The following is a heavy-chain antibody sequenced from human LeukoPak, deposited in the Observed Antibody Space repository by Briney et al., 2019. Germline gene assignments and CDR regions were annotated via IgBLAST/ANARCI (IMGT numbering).Heavy chain of an antibody. V-gene: IGHV4-61*05. D-gene: IGHD6-19*01. CDR2: IYDSGST. Sequence: SETLSLTCTVSGGSISSSGYYWGWIRQPPGKGLEWIGYIYDSGSTNYNPSLKSRLTISVDTSKNQFSLKLRSVTAADTAVYYCGRSTGWPGVDFWGQGTLVTVSP. CDR1: GGSISSSGYY. J-gene: IGHJ4*02. CDR3: GRSTGWPGVDF.